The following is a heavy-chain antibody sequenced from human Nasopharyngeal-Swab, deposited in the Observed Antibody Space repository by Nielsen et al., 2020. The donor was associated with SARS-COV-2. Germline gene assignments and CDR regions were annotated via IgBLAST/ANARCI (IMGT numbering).Heavy chain of an antibody. D-gene: IGHD3-22*01. Sequence: GESLKISCAASGFTFSSYAMHWVRQAPGKGLEWVAVISYDGSNKYYADSVKGRFTISRDNSKNTLYLQMNSLRAEDTAVYYCAKLSSGPDAFDIWGQGTMVTVSS. J-gene: IGHJ3*02. CDR1: GFTFSSYA. CDR2: ISYDGSNK. V-gene: IGHV3-30*18. CDR3: AKLSSGPDAFDI.